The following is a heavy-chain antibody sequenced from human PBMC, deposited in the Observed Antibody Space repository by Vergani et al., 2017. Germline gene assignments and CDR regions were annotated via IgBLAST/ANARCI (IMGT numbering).Heavy chain of an antibody. J-gene: IGHJ4*02. V-gene: IGHV4-59*02. CDR2: VSFRGDT. CDR1: GASVNSYY. D-gene: IGHD3-10*01. Sequence: QVKLQESAPGLVKPSETLLLTCTVSGASVNSYYWSWIRQPPGKGLEWMGYVSFRGDTLYDPAVKGRMTISLNTSSNQFSLYLTSVTDADTAVYYCARSRIYYGAGRPDYWGQGTMVTVSS. CDR3: ARSRIYYGAGRPDY.